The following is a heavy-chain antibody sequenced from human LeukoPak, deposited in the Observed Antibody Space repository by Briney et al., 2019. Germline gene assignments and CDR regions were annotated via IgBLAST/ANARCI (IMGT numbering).Heavy chain of an antibody. CDR2: ISYDGSNK. CDR3: AREIGGYSGYDSPVFDY. D-gene: IGHD5-12*01. J-gene: IGHJ4*02. CDR1: GFTFSSYA. Sequence: PGGSLRLSCAASGFTFSSYAMHWVRQAPGKGLEWVAVISYDGSNKYYADSVKGRFTISRDNSKNTLYLQTNSLRAEDTAVYYCAREIGGYSGYDSPVFDYWGQGTLVTVSS. V-gene: IGHV3-30*04.